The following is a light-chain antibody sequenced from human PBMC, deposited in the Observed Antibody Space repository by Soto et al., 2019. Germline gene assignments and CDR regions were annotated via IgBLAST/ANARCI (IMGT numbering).Light chain of an antibody. V-gene: IGKV3D-20*02. CDR3: QQRTNWPPWT. CDR1: QSVSSSF. J-gene: IGKJ1*01. CDR2: GAY. Sequence: EIVLTQSPGTLSLSPGDGVTPPCRASQSVSSSFLAWYQQKPGQAPRLLIYGAYTRATGIPARFSGSGSGTEFTLTITSLETEDFAVYYCQQRTNWPPWTFGQGTKVDIK.